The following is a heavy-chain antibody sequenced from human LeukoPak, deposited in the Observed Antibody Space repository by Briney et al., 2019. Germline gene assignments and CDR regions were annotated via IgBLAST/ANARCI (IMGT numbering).Heavy chain of an antibody. J-gene: IGHJ4*02. CDR1: GGSISSGGYY. D-gene: IGHD6-19*01. V-gene: IGHV2-5*01. CDR3: AHGSGWLYDY. Sequence: TLSLTCTVSGGSISSGGYYWSWIRQPPGKALEWLALIYWNDDNRYSPSLKSRLTITKDTSKNQVVLTMTNMDPVDTARYYCAHGSGWLYDYWGQGTLVTVSS. CDR2: IYWNDDN.